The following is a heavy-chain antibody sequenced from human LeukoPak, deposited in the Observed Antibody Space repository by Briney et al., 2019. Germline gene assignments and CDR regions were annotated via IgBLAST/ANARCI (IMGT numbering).Heavy chain of an antibody. D-gene: IGHD6-25*01. Sequence: SVKVSCKASGYTFTDYYVHWVRQAPGQGLEWMGGIIPIFGTANYAQKFQGRVTITADESTSTAYMELSSLRSEDTAVYYCARAPLYSSGWYVVYWGQGTLVTVSS. CDR3: ARAPLYSSGWYVVY. J-gene: IGHJ4*02. CDR1: GYTFTDYY. CDR2: IIPIFGTA. V-gene: IGHV1-69*13.